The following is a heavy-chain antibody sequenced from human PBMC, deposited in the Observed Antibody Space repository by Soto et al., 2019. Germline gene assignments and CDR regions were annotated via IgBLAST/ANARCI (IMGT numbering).Heavy chain of an antibody. CDR3: ARDLPPYDRRRQSAGAFED. D-gene: IGHD3-22*01. J-gene: IGHJ4*02. CDR2: VFGNGAGTP. CDR1: GSSFTGDY. Sequence: QVQLQESGPGLVRPSETLSLRSSVSGSSFTGDYWSWIRQPAGKGLEWIGRVFGNGAGTPIYNSSLKNRFTMSVDSSTKQFSLKLTSVTAADTAVYFCARDLPPYDRRRQSAGAFEDWGQGILVTVSS. V-gene: IGHV4-4*07.